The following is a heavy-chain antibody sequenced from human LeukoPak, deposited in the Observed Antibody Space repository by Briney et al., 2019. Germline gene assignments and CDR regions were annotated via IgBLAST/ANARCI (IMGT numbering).Heavy chain of an antibody. CDR1: GFTFSSYA. CDR3: ARGVVGATTLRLYY. CDR2: ISYDGSNK. Sequence: HPGGSLRLSCAASGFTFSSYAMHWVRQAPGKGLEWVAVISYDGSNKYYADSVKGRFTISRDNSKNTLYLQMNSLRAEDTAVYYCARGVVGATTLRLYYWGQGTLVTVSS. J-gene: IGHJ4*02. D-gene: IGHD1-26*01. V-gene: IGHV3-30-3*01.